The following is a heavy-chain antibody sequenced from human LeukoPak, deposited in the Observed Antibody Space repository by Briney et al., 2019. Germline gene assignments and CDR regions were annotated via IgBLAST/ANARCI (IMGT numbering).Heavy chain of an antibody. CDR2: LYSSGGA. CDR3: ARGRMDGMGLSLYYYYYYMDV. CDR1: GGSITGYY. V-gene: IGHV4-4*07. Sequence: SENLSLTCTVSGGSITGYYWSWIRQPAGKGLEWVGRLYSSGGAVYNPSRKSRVTLSADTSKGQLSLKLTSVTAADTAVYYCARGRMDGMGLSLYYYYYYMDVWGKGTTVTVSS. D-gene: IGHD3-22*01. J-gene: IGHJ6*03.